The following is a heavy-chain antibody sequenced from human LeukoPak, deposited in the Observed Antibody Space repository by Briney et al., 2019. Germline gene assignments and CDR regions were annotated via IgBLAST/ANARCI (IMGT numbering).Heavy chain of an antibody. CDR1: GYTFTSYD. CDR3: ARGRQAGSIDY. V-gene: IGHV1-69*13. D-gene: IGHD5/OR15-5a*01. J-gene: IGHJ4*02. CDR2: IIPIFGTA. Sequence: GASVKVSCKASGYTFTSYDINWVRQATGQGLEWMGGIIPIFGTANYAQKFQGRVTITADESTSTAYMELSSLRSEDTAVYYCARGRQAGSIDYWGQGTLVTVSS.